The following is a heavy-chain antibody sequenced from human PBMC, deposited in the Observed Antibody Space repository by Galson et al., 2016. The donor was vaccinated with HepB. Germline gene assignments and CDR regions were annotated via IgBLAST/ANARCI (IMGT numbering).Heavy chain of an antibody. CDR2: IYTAGDT. CDR3: VRGSYTSDWYWTSGYDFGLDV. CDR1: GFSFSNYD. V-gene: IGHV3-13*01. D-gene: IGHD6-19*01. Sequence: SLRLSCAASGFSFSNYDMYWVRQAPGKGLEWVSSIYTAGDTYYEDSVEGRFTVYRENARDSLYLHMNSLGAGDKAVYYCVRGSYTSDWYWTSGYDFGLDVWGQGTPVTVSS. J-gene: IGHJ6*02.